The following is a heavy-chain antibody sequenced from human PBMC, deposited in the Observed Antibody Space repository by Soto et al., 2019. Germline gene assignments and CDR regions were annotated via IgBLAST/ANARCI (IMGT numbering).Heavy chain of an antibody. V-gene: IGHV1-69*01. CDR3: ARDIYNDCRPWYYDGMED. D-gene: IGHD3-3*01. Sequence: QVQLVQSGAEVKKPGSSVKVSCKASGGTFSSYAISWVRQAPGQGLEWMGGIIPIFGTANYAQKFQGRVTITADESTSTAYMELSRQRHEDTAVYYCARDIYNDCRPWYYDGMEDWGPLSRVTVA. CDR1: GGTFSSYA. CDR2: IIPIFGTA. J-gene: IGHJ6*02.